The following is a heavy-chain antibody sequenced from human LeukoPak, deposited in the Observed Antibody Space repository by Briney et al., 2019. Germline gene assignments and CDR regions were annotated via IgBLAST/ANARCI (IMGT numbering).Heavy chain of an antibody. Sequence: GGSLRLSCVASGFTFSASTMHWVRQAPGKGLEWVAVLSYDGFTKYYADSVKGRFTISRDNSKNTLYLQMNSLRAEDTAAYYCARDWSGYYYYYMDVWGKGTTVTIS. CDR2: LSYDGFTK. J-gene: IGHJ6*03. CDR3: ARDWSGYYYYYMDV. D-gene: IGHD1-14*01. V-gene: IGHV3-30*04. CDR1: GFTFSAST.